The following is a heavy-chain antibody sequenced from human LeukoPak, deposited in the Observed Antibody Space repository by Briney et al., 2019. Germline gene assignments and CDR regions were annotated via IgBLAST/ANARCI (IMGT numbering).Heavy chain of an antibody. CDR1: GFTFSSYS. CDR3: AKTIEYSSSSAH. CDR2: ISSSSTI. Sequence: GGSLRLSCAASGFTFSSYSMNWVRQAPGKGLEWVSYISSSSTIYYADSVKGRFTISRDNSRNTLYLQMNSLRAEDTAVYYCAKTIEYSSSSAHWGQGTLVTVSS. D-gene: IGHD6-6*01. V-gene: IGHV3-48*01. J-gene: IGHJ4*02.